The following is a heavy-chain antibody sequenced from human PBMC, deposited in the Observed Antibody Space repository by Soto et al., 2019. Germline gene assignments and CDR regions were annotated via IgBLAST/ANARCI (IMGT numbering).Heavy chain of an antibody. CDR3: ASYSSSWYAFDI. Sequence: GSLRLSCAASGFTVSSNYMSWVRQAPGKGLEWVSVIYSGDSTYYADSVKGRFTISRDNSKNTLYLQMNSLRAEDTSVYYCASYSSSWYAFDIWGQGTMVTVSS. J-gene: IGHJ3*02. D-gene: IGHD6-13*01. CDR2: IYSGDST. CDR1: GFTVSSNY. V-gene: IGHV3-53*01.